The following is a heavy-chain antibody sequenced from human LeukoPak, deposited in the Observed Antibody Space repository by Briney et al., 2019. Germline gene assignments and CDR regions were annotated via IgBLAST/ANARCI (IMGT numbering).Heavy chain of an antibody. CDR1: GFTLSDFW. CDR3: ARGGGVIDY. Sequence: PGGSLRLSCAASGFTLSDFWMSWVRQAPGKGLDWVANIKQDGSEKNYVDSVKGRFTISRDNAKNALYLQMNSLKAEDTAVYYCARGGGVIDYWGQGTLVTVSS. V-gene: IGHV3-7*01. CDR2: IKQDGSEK. J-gene: IGHJ4*02. D-gene: IGHD2-15*01.